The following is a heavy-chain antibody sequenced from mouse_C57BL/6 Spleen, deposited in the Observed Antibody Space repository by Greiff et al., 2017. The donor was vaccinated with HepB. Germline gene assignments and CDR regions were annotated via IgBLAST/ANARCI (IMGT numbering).Heavy chain of an antibody. D-gene: IGHD2-4*01. J-gene: IGHJ1*03. Sequence: QVHVKQSGAELARPGASVKLSCKASGYTFTSYGISWVKQRTGQGLEWIGEIYPRSGNTYYNEKFKGKATLTADKSSSTAYMELRSLTSEDSAVYFCARYDYDGWYFDVWGTGTTVTVSS. CDR2: IYPRSGNT. V-gene: IGHV1-81*01. CDR1: GYTFTSYG. CDR3: ARYDYDGWYFDV.